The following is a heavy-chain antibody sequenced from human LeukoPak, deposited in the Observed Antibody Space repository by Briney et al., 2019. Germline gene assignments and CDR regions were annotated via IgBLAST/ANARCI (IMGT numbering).Heavy chain of an antibody. CDR3: ARVFRGAVTSNWFHP. D-gene: IGHD4-17*01. Sequence: PSETLSLTCTVSGGSISSYYWNWIRQPPGKGLEWIGYIYYSGSTNYNPSLKSRVTMSVDSSNTEFSLRLNSVTAADTAVYYCARVFRGAVTSNWFHPWGQGTLVTVSS. CDR1: GGSISSYY. J-gene: IGHJ5*02. CDR2: IYYSGST. V-gene: IGHV4-59*01.